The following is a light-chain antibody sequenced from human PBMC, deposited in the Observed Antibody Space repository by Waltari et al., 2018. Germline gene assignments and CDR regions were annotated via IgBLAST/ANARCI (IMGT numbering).Light chain of an antibody. V-gene: IGKV3-11*01. CDR1: QSVSHY. CDR3: QQRSNWPLT. J-gene: IGKJ4*01. Sequence: EIVLTQSPATLSLSPGERATLSCRASQSVSHYLAWYQQKPGQVPRLLIYDASNRATGIPARFSGSGSVTDFTLTISSLEPEDFAVYFCQQRSNWPLTFGGGTKVEIK. CDR2: DAS.